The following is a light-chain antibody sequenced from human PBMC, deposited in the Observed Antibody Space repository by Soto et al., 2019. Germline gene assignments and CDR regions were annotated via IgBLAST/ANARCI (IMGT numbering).Light chain of an antibody. CDR1: YIEVDTYHF. CDR3: CTSLDTNPV. Sequence: QSALSQPASVSGSPGQSITISCTGDYIEVDTYHFVSWFQQHPGKAPKLIIFGATERPSGVSYRFSASTSGNTAYLTIFDRQSEDEAHYLCCTSLDTNPVFGGGTKLAVL. V-gene: IGLV2-23*01. CDR2: GAT. J-gene: IGLJ2*01.